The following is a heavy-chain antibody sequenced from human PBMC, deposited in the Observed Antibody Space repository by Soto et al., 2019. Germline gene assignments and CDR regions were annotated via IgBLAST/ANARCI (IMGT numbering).Heavy chain of an antibody. CDR2: IYHSGST. D-gene: IGHD3-10*01. Sequence: PSETLSLTCAVSGGSISSSNWWSWVRQPPGKGLEWIGEIYHSGSTNYNPSLKSRVTISVDKSKNQFSLKLSSVTAADTALYYCARVGYYGSGSSYFDYWGQGTLVTVSS. J-gene: IGHJ4*02. CDR1: GGSISSSNW. CDR3: ARVGYYGSGSSYFDY. V-gene: IGHV4-4*02.